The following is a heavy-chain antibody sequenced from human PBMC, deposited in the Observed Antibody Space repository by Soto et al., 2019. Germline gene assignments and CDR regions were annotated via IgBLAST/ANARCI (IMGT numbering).Heavy chain of an antibody. J-gene: IGHJ4*02. Sequence: PSETLSLTCTVSGGSISSYYWSWIRQPPGKGLEWIGYIYYSGSTNYNPSLKSRVTISVDTSKNQFSLKLSSVTAADTAVYYCARVRQLVSNFDYWGQGTLVTVSS. D-gene: IGHD6-6*01. CDR1: GGSISSYY. CDR3: ARVRQLVSNFDY. V-gene: IGHV4-59*01. CDR2: IYYSGST.